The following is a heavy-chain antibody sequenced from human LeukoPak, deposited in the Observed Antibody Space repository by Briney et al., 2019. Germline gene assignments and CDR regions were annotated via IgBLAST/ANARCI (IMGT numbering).Heavy chain of an antibody. Sequence: SQTLSLTCVISGDSVSSKSSAWNWIRQSPSRGLEWLGRTYYRSKWYSEYELSVQSRIIIKPDTSKNQLSLQLNSVTPEDTAVYHCARGYYYGSGSYSFDYWGQGTLVTVSS. J-gene: IGHJ4*02. CDR1: GDSVSSKSSA. CDR3: ARGYYYGSGSYSFDY. CDR2: TYYRSKWYS. D-gene: IGHD3-10*01. V-gene: IGHV6-1*01.